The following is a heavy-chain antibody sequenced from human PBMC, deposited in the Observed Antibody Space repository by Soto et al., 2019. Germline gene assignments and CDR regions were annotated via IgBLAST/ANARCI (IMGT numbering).Heavy chain of an antibody. CDR1: GGSISSGGYY. Sequence: SETLSLTCTVSGGSISSGGYYWSWIRQHPGKGLEWIGYIYYSGSTYYNPSLKSRVTISVDTSKNQFSLKLSSVTAADTAVYYCARDRSAAAGTFDYWGQGTLVTVSS. D-gene: IGHD6-13*01. CDR3: ARDRSAAAGTFDY. J-gene: IGHJ4*02. V-gene: IGHV4-31*03. CDR2: IYYSGST.